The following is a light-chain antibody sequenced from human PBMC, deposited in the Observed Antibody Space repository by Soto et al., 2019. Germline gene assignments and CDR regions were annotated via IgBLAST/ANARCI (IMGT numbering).Light chain of an antibody. CDR2: DAS. Sequence: EIVLTQSPATLSLSPGERATLSCRASQSVSSYLAWYQQKRGQAPRLLIYDASNRATGIPARFSRSGSGTDFTLTISSLEPEGFAVYYCQQRSNWLFTFGPGTKVDIK. V-gene: IGKV3-11*01. CDR1: QSVSSY. CDR3: QQRSNWLFT. J-gene: IGKJ3*01.